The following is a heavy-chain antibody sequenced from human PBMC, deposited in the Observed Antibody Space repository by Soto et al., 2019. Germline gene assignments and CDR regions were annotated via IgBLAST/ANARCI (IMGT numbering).Heavy chain of an antibody. J-gene: IGHJ5*02. D-gene: IGHD2-8*01. CDR2: IIGSSSNI. CDR3: VKDRAYCTNGVCYPSGP. V-gene: IGHV3-48*01. Sequence: GGSLRLSCAVSGFTFSSYSMNWVRQAPEKGLEWVSYIIGSSSNIYYADSVKGRFTISSDNSKNTLYLQMNSLRAEDTAIYYCVKDRAYCTNGVCYPSGPWGQGTLVTVSS. CDR1: GFTFSSYS.